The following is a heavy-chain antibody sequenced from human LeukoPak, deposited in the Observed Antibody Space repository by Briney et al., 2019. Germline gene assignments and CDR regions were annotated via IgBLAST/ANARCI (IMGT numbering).Heavy chain of an antibody. J-gene: IGHJ4*02. Sequence: GGSLRLSCSASGFVFTIYTMYWVRQAPGKGPEYVSTISGSGNGFSIYYADSVKGRFTISRDDSKSILYLQMNGLRSEDTAVYYCVRDFGRIRGTPDSWGQGTLVTVSS. CDR1: GFVFTIYT. V-gene: IGHV3-64D*06. CDR2: ISGSGNGFSI. CDR3: VRDFGRIRGTPDS. D-gene: IGHD3-3*01.